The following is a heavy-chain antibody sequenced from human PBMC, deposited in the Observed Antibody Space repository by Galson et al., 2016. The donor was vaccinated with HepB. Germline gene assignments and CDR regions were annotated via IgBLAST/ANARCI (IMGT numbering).Heavy chain of an antibody. J-gene: IGHJ6*03. V-gene: IGHV1-46*01. D-gene: IGHD2-8*02. CDR2: INPSGGST. CDR1: GYTFTSYY. Sequence: SVKVSCKAYGYTFTSYYMHWVRQSPGQGLEWMGIINPSGGSTSYTQKFQGRVTMTRDTSISTAYMDLTRLTDEDTAVYYCARDKGEAGGQHYFYMDVWGKGTTVTVSS. CDR3: ARDKGEAGGQHYFYMDV.